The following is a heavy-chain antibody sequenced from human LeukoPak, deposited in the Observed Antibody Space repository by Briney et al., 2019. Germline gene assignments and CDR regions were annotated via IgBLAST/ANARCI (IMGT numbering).Heavy chain of an antibody. CDR2: IIPILGIA. D-gene: IGHD2-2*01. CDR1: GYTFTTYD. V-gene: IGHV1-69*04. J-gene: IGHJ6*03. CDR3: ASAIVVVPAAHGAYYYYYMDV. Sequence: ASVKVSCKASGYTFTTYDINWVRQATGQGLEWMGRIIPILGIANYAQKFQGRVTITTDESTSTAYVELSSLRSEDTAVYYCASAIVVVPAAHGAYYYYYMDVWGKGTTVTVSS.